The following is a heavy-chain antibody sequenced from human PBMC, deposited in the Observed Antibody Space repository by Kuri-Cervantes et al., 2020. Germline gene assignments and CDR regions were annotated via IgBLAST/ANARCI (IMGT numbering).Heavy chain of an antibody. CDR2: ISAYNGNT. CDR1: GYTFTSYG. CDR3: ARDLVAATRDY. V-gene: IGHV1-18*01. D-gene: IGHD2-15*01. Sequence: ASVKVSCKASGYTFTSYGISWVRQAPGQGLEWMGWISAYNGNTNYAQKLQGRVTMTRDTSISTAYMELSRLRSDDTAVYYCARDLVAATRDYWGQGTLVTVSS. J-gene: IGHJ4*02.